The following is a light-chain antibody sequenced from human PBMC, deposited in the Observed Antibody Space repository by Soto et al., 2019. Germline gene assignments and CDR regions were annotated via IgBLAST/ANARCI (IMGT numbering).Light chain of an antibody. J-gene: IGKJ2*01. CDR3: QQYGRSPPFT. CDR2: GAS. V-gene: IGKV3-20*01. Sequence: EIVLTQSPGTLSLSPGERATLSCRASQSVSSTYIAWYQQNPGQPPRLLIYGASSRATGMPDRFSGSGSGTDFTLTISRLEPEDFAVYFCQQYGRSPPFTFGQGTKVEIK. CDR1: QSVSSTY.